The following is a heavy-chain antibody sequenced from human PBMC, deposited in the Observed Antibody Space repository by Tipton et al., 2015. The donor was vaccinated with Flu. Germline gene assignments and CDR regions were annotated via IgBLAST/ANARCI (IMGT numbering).Heavy chain of an antibody. Sequence: QLVQSGAGVKKPGASVKVSCKASGYTFTDYYIHWVRQAPGQGLEWMGWINPNSGDTNYAQKFQGRVTMTRDTSISTAYMELSRLRSDDTAVYYCARDTGFTIVFYYFDYWGQGTLVTVSS. V-gene: IGHV1-2*02. CDR2: INPNSGDT. CDR3: ARDTGFTIVFYYFDY. J-gene: IGHJ4*02. D-gene: IGHD3-10*01. CDR1: GYTFTDYY.